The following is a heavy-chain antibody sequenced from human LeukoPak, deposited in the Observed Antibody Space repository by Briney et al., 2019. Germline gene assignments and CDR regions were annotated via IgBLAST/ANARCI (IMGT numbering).Heavy chain of an antibody. CDR2: IFYNGNT. V-gene: IGHV4-39*01. CDR3: ARSTVTTWVGDFDY. J-gene: IGHJ4*02. CDR1: GGSISSSSYY. Sequence: PSETLSLTCTVSGGSISSSSYYWGWIRQPPGKGLEWMGSIFYNGNTYYNPSLKSRVTISADTSNNHFSLKLSSVTAADTAVYYCARSTVTTWVGDFDYWGQGTLVTVSS. D-gene: IGHD4-17*01.